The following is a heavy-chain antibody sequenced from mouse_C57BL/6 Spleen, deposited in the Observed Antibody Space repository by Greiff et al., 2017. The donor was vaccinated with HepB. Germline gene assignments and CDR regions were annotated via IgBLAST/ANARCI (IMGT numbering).Heavy chain of an antibody. J-gene: IGHJ1*03. V-gene: IGHV2-2*01. Sequence: VKLVESGPGLVQPSQSLSITCTVSGFSLTSYGVHWVRQSPGKGLEWLGVIWSGGSTDYNAAFISRLSISKEHSKSQVFCKRNSLQADDTAIYYCARKSPYLYFEVWGTGTTVTVSS. CDR3: ARKSPYLYFEV. CDR2: IWSGGST. CDR1: GFSLTSYG.